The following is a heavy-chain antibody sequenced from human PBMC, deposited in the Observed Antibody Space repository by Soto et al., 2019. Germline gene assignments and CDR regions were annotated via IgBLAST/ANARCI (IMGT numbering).Heavy chain of an antibody. CDR1: GYIFTNYW. D-gene: IGHD3-10*01. CDR3: ARTSYGSASSLAY. Sequence: GESLKISCKGSGYIFTNYWIAWVRQMPGKGLEWMGIIYPGDSDTRYSPSFQGQVSISADKSISTAYLQWTSLKASDTAMYYCARTSYGSASSLAYWGQGTLVTVS. CDR2: IYPGDSDT. V-gene: IGHV5-51*01. J-gene: IGHJ4*02.